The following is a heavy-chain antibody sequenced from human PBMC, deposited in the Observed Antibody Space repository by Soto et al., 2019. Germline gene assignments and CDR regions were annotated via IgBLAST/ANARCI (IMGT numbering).Heavy chain of an antibody. CDR1: GGTFSSYA. V-gene: IGHV1-69*13. CDR2: IIPIFGTA. Sequence: GASVKVSCKASGGTFSSYAISWVRQAPGQGLEWMGGIIPIFGTANYAQKFQGRVTITADESTSTAYMELSSLRSEDTAVYYCARDSIAAAATGWFDPRGQGTLVTVSS. J-gene: IGHJ5*02. D-gene: IGHD6-13*01. CDR3: ARDSIAAAATGWFDP.